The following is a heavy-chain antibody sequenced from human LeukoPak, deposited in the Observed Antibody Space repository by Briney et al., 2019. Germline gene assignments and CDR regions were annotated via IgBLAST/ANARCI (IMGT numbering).Heavy chain of an antibody. CDR1: GGSISGSTYF. Sequence: NASETLSLTCTVSGGSISGSTYFWSWIRQPPGKGLEWIGYIYYSGNTKTTNYKPSLKSRVTISVDTSKNQFSLKLSSVTAADTAVYYCARWSNHYYDRRAHFDYWGQGTLVTVSS. D-gene: IGHD3-22*01. CDR3: ARWSNHYYDRRAHFDY. V-gene: IGHV4-61*05. CDR2: IYYSGNTKTT. J-gene: IGHJ4*02.